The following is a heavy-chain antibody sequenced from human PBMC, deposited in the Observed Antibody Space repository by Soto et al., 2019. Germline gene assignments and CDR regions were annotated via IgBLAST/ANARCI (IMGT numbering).Heavy chain of an antibody. CDR2: ISYDGSNK. CDR1: GFTFSSYA. Sequence: QVQLVESGGGVVQPGRSLRLSCAASGFTFSSYAMHWVRQAPGKGLEWVAVISYDGSNKYYADSVKGRFTISRDNSKNTLYLQMNSLRAEDTAVYYCARDKAYWYYYYYGMDVW. J-gene: IGHJ6*01. D-gene: IGHD2-8*02. V-gene: IGHV3-30-3*01. CDR3: ARDKAYWYYYYYGMDV.